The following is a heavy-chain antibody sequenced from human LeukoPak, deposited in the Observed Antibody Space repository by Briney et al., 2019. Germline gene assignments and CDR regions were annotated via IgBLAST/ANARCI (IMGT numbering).Heavy chain of an antibody. Sequence: ASVKVSCKASGYTFTSYGISWVRQAPGQGLEWMGWISAYNGNTNYAQKLQGRVTMTTDTSTSTAYIELRSLRSDDTAVYYCARDVGSGSYSPNYYFDYWGQGTLVTVSS. J-gene: IGHJ4*02. CDR3: ARDVGSGSYSPNYYFDY. CDR2: ISAYNGNT. CDR1: GYTFTSYG. V-gene: IGHV1-18*01. D-gene: IGHD1-26*01.